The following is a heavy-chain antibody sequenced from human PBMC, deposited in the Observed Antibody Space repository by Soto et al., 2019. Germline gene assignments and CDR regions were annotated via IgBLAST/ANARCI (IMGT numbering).Heavy chain of an antibody. D-gene: IGHD3-3*01. CDR1: GYSFTSYW. CDR3: ARHEGDYDFWSGENMGYYYGMDV. Sequence: GESLKISCKGSGYSFTSYWIGWVRQMPGKGLEWMGIIYPGDSDTRYSPSFQGQVTISADKSIRTAYLQWSSLKASDTAMYYCARHEGDYDFWSGENMGYYYGMDVWGQGTTVTVSS. J-gene: IGHJ6*02. V-gene: IGHV5-51*01. CDR2: IYPGDSDT.